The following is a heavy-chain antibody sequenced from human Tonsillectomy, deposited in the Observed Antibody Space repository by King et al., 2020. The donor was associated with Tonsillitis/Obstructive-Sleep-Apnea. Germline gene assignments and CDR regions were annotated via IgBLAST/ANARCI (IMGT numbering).Heavy chain of an antibody. V-gene: IGHV3-11*06. J-gene: IGHJ6*02. CDR1: GFTFSDYY. D-gene: IGHD6-6*01. Sequence: QLVQSGGGLVKPGGSLRLSCAASGFTFSDYYMSWIRQAPGKGLEWVSYISSSSSYTNYADSVKGRFTISRDNAKNSLYLQMNSLRAEDTAVYYGARDWYSYSSWHNYYYYYGMDVWGQGTTVTVSS. CDR2: ISSSSSYT. CDR3: ARDWYSYSSWHNYYYYYGMDV.